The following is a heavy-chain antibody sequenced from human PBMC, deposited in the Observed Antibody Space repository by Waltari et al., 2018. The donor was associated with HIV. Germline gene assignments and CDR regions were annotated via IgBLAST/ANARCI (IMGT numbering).Heavy chain of an antibody. D-gene: IGHD3-3*01. CDR1: GDPITGYY. Sequence: QVQLQESGPGLVKPSETLSLTCTVSGDPITGYYWSWVRQPPGKGLEWIGHIYYSGRTTYNPSLTSRVTIAVDTSKNQLSLKLSSVTAADTAVFYCARHYNFWSGYYGALEYWGQGALVTVSS. CDR3: ARHYNFWSGYYGALEY. J-gene: IGHJ4*02. V-gene: IGHV4-59*01. CDR2: IYYSGRT.